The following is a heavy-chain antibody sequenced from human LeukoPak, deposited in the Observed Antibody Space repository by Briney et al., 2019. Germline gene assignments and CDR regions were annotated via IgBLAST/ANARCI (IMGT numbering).Heavy chain of an antibody. D-gene: IGHD3-10*01. V-gene: IGHV3-13*01. J-gene: IGHJ6*02. CDR1: GFTFKSYD. CDR2: IGTAGDT. CDR3: ARSMVRGVIYYYYGMDV. Sequence: GGSLRLSCAASGFTFKSYDMHWVRQAAGEGLVWVSAIGTAGDTYYPGSVKGRFTISRENAKNSLYLQMNSLRAGDTAVYYCARSMVRGVIYYYYGMDVWGQGTTVTVSS.